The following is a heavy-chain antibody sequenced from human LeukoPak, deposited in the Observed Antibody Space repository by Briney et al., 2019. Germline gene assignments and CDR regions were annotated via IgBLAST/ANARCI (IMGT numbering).Heavy chain of an antibody. CDR3: TTAYYYGSGSYLDYYYYGMDV. V-gene: IGHV3-15*01. CDR2: IKSKTDGGTT. D-gene: IGHD3-10*01. CDR1: GFTFSNAW. J-gene: IGHJ6*04. Sequence: GGSLRLSCAASGFTFSNAWMSWLRQAPGKGLEWVGRIKSKTDGGTTDYAAPVKGRFTISRDDSKNTLYLQMNSLKTEDTAVYYCTTAYYYGSGSYLDYYYYGMDVWGKGTTVTVSS.